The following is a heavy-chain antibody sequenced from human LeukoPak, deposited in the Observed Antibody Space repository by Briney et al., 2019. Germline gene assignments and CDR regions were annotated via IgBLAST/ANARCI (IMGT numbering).Heavy chain of an antibody. D-gene: IGHD4-17*01. CDR1: GYIFTSYW. CDR3: ARHDYGDYTFFHY. CDR2: IYPANSDT. J-gene: IGHJ4*02. Sequence: GESLKISCKASGYIFTSYWIGWVRQMPGKGLEWMAIIYPANSDTRYSPSFQGQVTISADKSISTAYLQWSSLKASDTAMYYCARHDYGDYTFFHYWGQGTLVTVSS. V-gene: IGHV5-51*01.